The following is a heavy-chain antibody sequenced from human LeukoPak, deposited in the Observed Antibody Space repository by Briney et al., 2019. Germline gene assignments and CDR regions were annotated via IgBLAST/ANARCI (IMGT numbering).Heavy chain of an antibody. CDR2: SYYSGST. J-gene: IGHJ4*02. CDR3: GGARRLGELAASYDY. Sequence: WETLSHTCTGSGGSISSYHWGWIRRPPGKVQEWVGESYYSGSTHYNPSLKSLVNRALDTSQNQLSLKLSSVSAPDPAVFCCGGARRLGELAASYDYGGQGTLVTVSS. V-gene: IGHV4-59*01. CDR1: GGSISSYH. D-gene: IGHD3-16*01.